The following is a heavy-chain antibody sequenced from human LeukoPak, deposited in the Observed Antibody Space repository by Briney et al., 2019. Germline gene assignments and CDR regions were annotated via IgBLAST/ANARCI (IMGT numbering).Heavy chain of an antibody. CDR2: IDYSGIA. D-gene: IGHD2-15*01. V-gene: IGHV4-30-4*08. CDR3: ARQTICSGANCYYYMDV. CDR1: GASVSSAGHY. J-gene: IGHJ6*03. Sequence: SQTLSLTCTVSGASVSSAGHYWSWIRQPPGKGLEYIVNIDYSGIAYYNPSLKGWITISVDTSKNQFSLRLTSMTAADTAVYYCARQTICSGANCYYYMDVWGKGTTVAVSS.